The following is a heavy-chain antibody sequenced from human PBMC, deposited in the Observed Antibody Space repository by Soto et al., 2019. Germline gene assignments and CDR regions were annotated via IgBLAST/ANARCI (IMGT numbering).Heavy chain of an antibody. J-gene: IGHJ4*02. Sequence: QVQLVESGGGVVQPGRSLRLSCAASGFTFSSYGMHWVRQAPGKGLEWVAVISYDGSNKYYADSVKGRFTISRDNSKNTLYLQMNSLRAEDTAVYYCAKDAYTAMVFVDYWGQGTLVTVSS. CDR1: GFTFSSYG. CDR2: ISYDGSNK. CDR3: AKDAYTAMVFVDY. V-gene: IGHV3-30*18. D-gene: IGHD5-18*01.